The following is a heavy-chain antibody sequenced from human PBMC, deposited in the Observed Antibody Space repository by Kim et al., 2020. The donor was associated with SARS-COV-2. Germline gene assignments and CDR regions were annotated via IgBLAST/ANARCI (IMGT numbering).Heavy chain of an antibody. CDR1: GYSFTSYW. CDR3: ARRGSSSWLDYYYYGMDV. CDR2: IYPGDSDT. J-gene: IGHJ6*02. Sequence: GESLKISCKGSGYSFTSYWIGWVRQMPGKGLEWMGIIYPGDSDTRYSPSFQGQVTISADKSISTAYLQWSSLKASDTAMYYCARRGSSSWLDYYYYGMDVWGQGTTVTVSS. V-gene: IGHV5-51*01. D-gene: IGHD6-13*01.